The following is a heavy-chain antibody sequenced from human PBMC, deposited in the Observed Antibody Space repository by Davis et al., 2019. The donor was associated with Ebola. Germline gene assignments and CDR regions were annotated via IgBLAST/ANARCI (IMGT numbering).Heavy chain of an antibody. V-gene: IGHV3-7*03. J-gene: IGHJ4*02. CDR1: GFTFSNYA. CDR2: INQDGSEK. D-gene: IGHD3-9*01. Sequence: PGGSLRLSCAASGFTFSNYAMNWVRQAPGKGLEWVANINQDGSEKYYVDSVKGRFTISRDNAKNSLYLQMNSLRAEDTAVYYCAREIEYYEILTGYFPYWGQGTLVTVSS. CDR3: AREIEYYEILTGYFPY.